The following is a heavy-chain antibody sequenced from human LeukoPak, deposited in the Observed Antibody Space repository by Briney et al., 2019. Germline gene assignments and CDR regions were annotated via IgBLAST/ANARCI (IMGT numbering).Heavy chain of an antibody. D-gene: IGHD1-26*01. Sequence: PGGSLRLSCAASGFTFSSYGMHWVRQAPGKGLEWVAFIRYDGSNKYYADSVRGRFTISRDNSQNTLYLQMNSLRAEDTAVYYCAKRNSGSYYDYFDCWGQGTLVTVSS. CDR2: IRYDGSNK. CDR1: GFTFSSYG. V-gene: IGHV3-30*02. CDR3: AKRNSGSYYDYFDC. J-gene: IGHJ4*02.